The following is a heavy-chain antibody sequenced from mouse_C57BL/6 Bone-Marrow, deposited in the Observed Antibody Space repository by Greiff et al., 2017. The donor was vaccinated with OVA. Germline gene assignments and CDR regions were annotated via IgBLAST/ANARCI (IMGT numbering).Heavy chain of an antibody. CDR3: ARGLRRDYAMDY. CDR2: IWSGGST. CDR1: GFSLTSYG. D-gene: IGHD2-4*01. V-gene: IGHV2-2*01. J-gene: IGHJ4*01. Sequence: QVQLQQSGPGLVQPSQSLSITCTVSGFSLTSYGVHWVRQSPGKGLEWLGVIWSGGSTDYNAAFISRLSISKDNSKSQVFFKMNSLQADDTAIYYCARGLRRDYAMDYWGQGTSVTVSS.